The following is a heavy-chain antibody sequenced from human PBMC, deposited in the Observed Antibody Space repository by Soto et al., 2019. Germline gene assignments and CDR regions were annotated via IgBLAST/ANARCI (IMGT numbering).Heavy chain of an antibody. Sequence: QVQLVQSGAEVKKPGASVKVSCKASGYTFNSYGISWVRQAPGQGLEWMGWISAYNGNTNYAEKLQGRVTMTTDTATSTAYMELRSLRSDDTAVYSCARERSERISTDCYVGGEVDHWGQGTLVTVSS. CDR1: GYTFNSYG. D-gene: IGHD2-2*01. V-gene: IGHV1-18*01. CDR2: ISAYNGNT. J-gene: IGHJ5*02. CDR3: ARERSERISTDCYVGGEVDH.